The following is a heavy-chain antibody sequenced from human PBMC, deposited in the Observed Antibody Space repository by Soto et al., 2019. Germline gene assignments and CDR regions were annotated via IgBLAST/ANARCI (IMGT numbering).Heavy chain of an antibody. CDR1: GGTFSTYS. CDR3: ARGGGIPTSSFCYGMDV. Sequence: QVQLVQSGAEVKKPGSSVKVSCKASGGTFSTYSISWVRQAPGQGLEWMGEGLPIIGTSHYGQNFPGRVTLTAVEATSTVYMQLSSLRSDDTAVYYCARGGGIPTSSFCYGMDVWGQGTTVTVSS. J-gene: IGHJ6*02. D-gene: IGHD2-21*01. CDR2: GLPIIGTS. V-gene: IGHV1-69*01.